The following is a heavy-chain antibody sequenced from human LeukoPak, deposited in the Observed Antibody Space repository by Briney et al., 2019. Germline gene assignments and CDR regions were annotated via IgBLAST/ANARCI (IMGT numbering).Heavy chain of an antibody. CDR1: GFTFGDYA. J-gene: IGHJ4*02. V-gene: IGHV3-49*04. CDR3: TIREGYYYDSSGYDHN. CDR2: IRSKAYGGTT. Sequence: GGSLRLSCTASGFTFGDYAMSWVRQAPGKGLEWVGFIRSKAYGGTTEYAASVKGRFTISRDDSKSIAYLQMNSLKTEDTAVYYCTIREGYYYDSSGYDHNWGQGTLVTVSS. D-gene: IGHD3-22*01.